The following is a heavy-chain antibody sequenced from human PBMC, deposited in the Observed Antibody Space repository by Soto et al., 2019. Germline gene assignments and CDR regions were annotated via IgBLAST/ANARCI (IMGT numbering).Heavy chain of an antibody. Sequence: GESPKISCKGSRYSFTSYWFSWVRQMPGKGLEWMGRIDPSDSYTNYSPSFQGHVTISADKSISTAYLQWSSLKASDTAMYYCARRSTMTYYYGMDVWGQGTTVTVSS. CDR1: RYSFTSYW. J-gene: IGHJ6*02. D-gene: IGHD3-22*01. CDR2: IDPSDSYT. CDR3: ARRSTMTYYYGMDV. V-gene: IGHV5-10-1*01.